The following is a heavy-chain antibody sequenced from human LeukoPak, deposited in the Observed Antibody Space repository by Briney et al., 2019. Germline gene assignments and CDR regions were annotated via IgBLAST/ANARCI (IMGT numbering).Heavy chain of an antibody. CDR1: GGSISSYY. V-gene: IGHV4-59*01. CDR2: IYYSGST. J-gene: IGHJ6*03. CDR3: ARGGPPGYYYDYYMDV. Sequence: SETLSLTCAVSGGSISSYYWSWIRQTPGKGLEWIGYIYYSGSTNFNPSLKSRVTISVDTSKNQFSLKMSSVTAADTAVYFCARGGPPGYYYDYYMDVWGKGTTVTISS.